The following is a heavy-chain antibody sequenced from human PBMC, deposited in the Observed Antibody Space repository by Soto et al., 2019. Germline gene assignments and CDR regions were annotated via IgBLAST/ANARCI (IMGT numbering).Heavy chain of an antibody. CDR2: ISAYNGNT. D-gene: IGHD2-2*01. CDR3: ARWGYCSSTSCSTDYYYGMDV. V-gene: IGHV1-18*04. J-gene: IGHJ6*02. CDR1: GYTFTSYG. Sequence: ASVKVSCKASGYTFTSYGISWVRQAPGQGLEWMGWISAYNGNTNYAQKLQGRVTMTTDTSTSTAYMELSSLRSEDTAVYYCARWGYCSSTSCSTDYYYGMDVWGQGTTVTVSS.